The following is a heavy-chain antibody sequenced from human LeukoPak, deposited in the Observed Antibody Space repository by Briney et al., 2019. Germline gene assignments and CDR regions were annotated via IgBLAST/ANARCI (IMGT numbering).Heavy chain of an antibody. D-gene: IGHD2-21*02. CDR3: AREPMVVTATLDY. J-gene: IGHJ4*02. Sequence: SETLSLTCTVSGGSISSSSYYWGWIRQPPGKGLEWIGSIYYSGSTYYNPSLKSRVTISVDTSKNQFSLKLSSVTAADTAVYYCAREPMVVTATLDYGGQGTLVTVSS. CDR1: GGSISSSSYY. CDR2: IYYSGST. V-gene: IGHV4-39*07.